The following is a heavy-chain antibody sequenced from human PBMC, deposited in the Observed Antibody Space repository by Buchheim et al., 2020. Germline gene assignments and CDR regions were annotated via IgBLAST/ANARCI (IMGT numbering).Heavy chain of an antibody. CDR3: AKTKDDTVMAPTISLDY. V-gene: IGHV3-23*01. CDR1: GFTFRNYA. J-gene: IGHJ4*02. CDR2: ISGGGGRT. Sequence: EVQLLESGGGLVQPGGSLRLTCAVSGFTFRNYAMTWVRQAPGKGLEWVSDISGGGGRTYYAGSVKGRFTISRDNSKNTLYLQMNSLRAEDTAVYYCAKTKDDTVMAPTISLDYWGQGTL. D-gene: IGHD5-18*01.